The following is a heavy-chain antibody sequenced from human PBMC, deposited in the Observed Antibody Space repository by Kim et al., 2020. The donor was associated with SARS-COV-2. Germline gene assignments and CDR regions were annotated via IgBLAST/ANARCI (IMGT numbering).Heavy chain of an antibody. Sequence: GGSLRLSCAVSGFTFSSHAMFWARQAPGKGPEWVAVISNDGNNQYYADSVKGLLTISRDNSKNTLYLQMNSLRGEDTAVYYCARSRTTWVNDVFDIWGQGTMVTVSS. CDR1: GFTFSSHA. J-gene: IGHJ3*02. CDR2: ISNDGNNQ. CDR3: ARSRTTWVNDVFDI. V-gene: IGHV3-30*04. D-gene: IGHD6-13*01.